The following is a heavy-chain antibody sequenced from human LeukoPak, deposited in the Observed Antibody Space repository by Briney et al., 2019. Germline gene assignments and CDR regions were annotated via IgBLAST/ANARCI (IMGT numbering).Heavy chain of an antibody. CDR1: GFSFSTYG. V-gene: IGHV3-21*01. CDR2: ISSSRGYI. Sequence: GASLRLSCAASGFSFSTYGMNWVRQAPGKGLEWVSSISSSRGYIYYADSVKGRFTISRDNTKSSLYLQMNSLGVEDTAVYYCARDRVLEMIPQGWFDPWGQGVLVTVSS. D-gene: IGHD3-22*01. CDR3: ARDRVLEMIPQGWFDP. J-gene: IGHJ5*02.